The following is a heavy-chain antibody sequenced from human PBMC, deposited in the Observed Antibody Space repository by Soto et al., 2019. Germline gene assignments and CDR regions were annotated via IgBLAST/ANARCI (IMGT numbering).Heavy chain of an antibody. J-gene: IGHJ3*02. D-gene: IGHD1-26*01. CDR1: GGTFSSYN. V-gene: IGHV1-69*02. CDR2: IIPILGIA. Sequence: ASVKGSCKASGGTFSSYNTSWLRQAPGQGLEWMGRIIPILGIANYAQKSQARVTITADKFTSTAYMELSRLRSEDTAVYYCAAIHSGSYYPDACDIWGQGAMVTVSS. CDR3: AAIHSGSYYPDACDI.